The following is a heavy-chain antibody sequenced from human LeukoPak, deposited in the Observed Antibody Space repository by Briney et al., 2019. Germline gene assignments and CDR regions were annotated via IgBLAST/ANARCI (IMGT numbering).Heavy chain of an antibody. Sequence: PSDALSLTCAVSDDSFSSHYWTWIRRPPGKGLEWIGYISYIGSTYYNPSLKSRVTISIDTSKNEFSLKLTSVTAADTAVYYCARDLVTVTKGFDIWGQGTMVTVSS. D-gene: IGHD4-17*01. CDR3: ARDLVTVTKGFDI. J-gene: IGHJ3*02. CDR2: ISYIGST. CDR1: DDSFSSHY. V-gene: IGHV4-59*11.